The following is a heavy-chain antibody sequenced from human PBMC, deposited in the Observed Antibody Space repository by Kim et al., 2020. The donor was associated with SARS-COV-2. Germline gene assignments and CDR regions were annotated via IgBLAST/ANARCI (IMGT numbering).Heavy chain of an antibody. D-gene: IGHD6-25*01. Sequence: GGSLRLFCTASGFAFNTYTMTWVRQGPGNALEWVSSITAGGGFVYYADSVKGRLTTSRDNPTNSLSLEMNSLRVEDTAIYYCTRSLGLSANFDFWGQG. J-gene: IGHJ4*02. CDR1: GFAFNTYT. CDR3: TRSLGLSANFDF. V-gene: IGHV3-21*01. CDR2: ITAGGGFV.